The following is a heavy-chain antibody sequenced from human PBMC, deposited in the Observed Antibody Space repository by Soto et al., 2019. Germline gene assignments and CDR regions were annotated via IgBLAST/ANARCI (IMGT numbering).Heavy chain of an antibody. Sequence: GGSLRLSCAASGFTFSSYAMSWVRQAPGKGLEWVSAISGSGGSTYYADSVKGRFTISRDNSKNTLYLQMNSLRAEDTAVYSCAKAGCSGGTCYLYYFDYWGQGALVTVS. CDR2: ISGSGGST. V-gene: IGHV3-23*01. CDR1: GFTFSSYA. J-gene: IGHJ4*02. D-gene: IGHD2-15*01. CDR3: AKAGCSGGTCYLYYFDY.